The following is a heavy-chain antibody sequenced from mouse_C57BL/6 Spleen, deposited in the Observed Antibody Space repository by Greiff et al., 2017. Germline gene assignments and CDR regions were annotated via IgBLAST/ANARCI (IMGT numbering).Heavy chain of an antibody. CDR1: GFSLTSYG. Sequence: VKLVESGPGLVQPSQSLSITCTVSGFSLTSYGVHWVRQSPGKGLEWLGVIWRGGSTDYNAAFMSRLSITKDNSKSQVFFKMNSLQADDTAIYYCAKEDYYGSSSWFAYWGQGTLVTVSA. J-gene: IGHJ3*01. CDR2: IWRGGST. CDR3: AKEDYYGSSSWFAY. V-gene: IGHV2-5*01. D-gene: IGHD1-1*01.